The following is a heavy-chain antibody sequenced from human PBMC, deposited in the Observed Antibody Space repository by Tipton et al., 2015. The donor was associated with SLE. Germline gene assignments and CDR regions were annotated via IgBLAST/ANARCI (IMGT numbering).Heavy chain of an antibody. CDR3: ARFSSSWSSFDW. J-gene: IGHJ4*02. V-gene: IGHV4-34*01. D-gene: IGHD6-13*01. Sequence: TLSLTCAVYGGSFSVHYWSWSWIRQPPGKELEWIGKIHHSENTNYNPSLKSRLSISVDTSKNQFSLKLSAVTAADSGVYYCARFSSSWSSFDWWRQGNLVAVSS. CDR1: GGSFSVHY. CDR2: IHHSENT.